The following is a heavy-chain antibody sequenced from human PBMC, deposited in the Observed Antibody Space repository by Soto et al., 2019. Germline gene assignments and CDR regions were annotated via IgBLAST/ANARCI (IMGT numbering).Heavy chain of an antibody. J-gene: IGHJ3*02. V-gene: IGHV1-3*01. CDR3: AGRGIVVVDVFDI. CDR2: INAGNGNT. CDR1: GYTFTSYA. D-gene: IGHD2-2*01. Sequence: ASVKVSCKASGYTFTSYAMHWVRQAPGQRLEWMGWINAGNGNTKYSQKFQGRVTITRDTSASTAYMELSSLRSEDTAVYYCAGRGIVVVDVFDIWGQGKMVPVSS.